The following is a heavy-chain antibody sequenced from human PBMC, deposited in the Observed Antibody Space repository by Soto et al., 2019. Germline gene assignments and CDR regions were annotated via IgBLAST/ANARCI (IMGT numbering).Heavy chain of an antibody. J-gene: IGHJ6*02. CDR3: ARGHQWFGELLDKSYYYYGLDV. D-gene: IGHD3-10*01. V-gene: IGHV3-30*04. Sequence: GGSLRLSCAASGFTFSSYAVHWVRQAPGKGLEWVAVISYDGSNKYYAPSVKGRFTISRDNSKNTLYLQMNSLRAEDTAVYYCARGHQWFGELLDKSYYYYGLDVWGQGTMVTVSS. CDR2: ISYDGSNK. CDR1: GFTFSSYA.